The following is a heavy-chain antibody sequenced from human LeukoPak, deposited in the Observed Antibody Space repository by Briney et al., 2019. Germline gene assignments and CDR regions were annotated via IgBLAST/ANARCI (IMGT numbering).Heavy chain of an antibody. CDR2: MNPNSGNT. CDR1: GYIFTNYG. Sequence: ASVKVSCKASGYIFTNYGISWVRQATGQGLEWMGWMNPNSGNTGYAQKFQGRVTMTRNTSISTAYMELSSLRSEDTAVYYCARGQRGWLRYWGQGTLVTVSS. V-gene: IGHV1-8*02. J-gene: IGHJ4*02. CDR3: ARGQRGWLRY. D-gene: IGHD5-12*01.